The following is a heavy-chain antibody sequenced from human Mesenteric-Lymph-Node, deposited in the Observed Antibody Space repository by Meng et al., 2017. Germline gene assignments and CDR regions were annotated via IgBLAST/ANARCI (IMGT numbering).Heavy chain of an antibody. Sequence: SGAEAKMPVASVKVSCKASGYTFTSYGISWVRQAPGQGLEWMGWISAYNGNTNYAQKLQGRVTMTTDTSTSTAYMELRSLRSDDTAVYYCAASSSSWYQNWFDPWGQGTLVTVSS. D-gene: IGHD6-13*01. CDR3: AASSSSWYQNWFDP. CDR2: ISAYNGNT. CDR1: GYTFTSYG. J-gene: IGHJ5*02. V-gene: IGHV1-18*01.